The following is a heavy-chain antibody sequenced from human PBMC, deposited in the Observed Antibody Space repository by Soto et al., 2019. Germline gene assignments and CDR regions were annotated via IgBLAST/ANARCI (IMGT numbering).Heavy chain of an antibody. Sequence: SETLSLTCDVYGGSFSGYIWTWIRQTPGEGLQRIGQINHSGSANYNPSHKSRVTIAVHTSNSQFSMELNSVTAADTAVYYCASGLISGSHYSGGWYYFDSWGQGTQVTVS. CDR3: ASGLISGSHYSGGWYYFDS. CDR1: GGSFSGYI. V-gene: IGHV4-34*01. D-gene: IGHD1-26*01. CDR2: INHSGSA. J-gene: IGHJ4*02.